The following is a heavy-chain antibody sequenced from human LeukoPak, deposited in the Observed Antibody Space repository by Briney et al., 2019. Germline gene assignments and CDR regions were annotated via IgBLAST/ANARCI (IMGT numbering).Heavy chain of an antibody. V-gene: IGHV1-69*13. CDR1: GGTFSSYA. J-gene: IGHJ6*02. Sequence: SVTVSCKASGGTFSSYAISWVRQAPGQGLEWMGGIIPIFGTANYAQKFQGRVTITADESTSTAYMELSSLRSEDTAVYYCARYYDSSGYPEMGYYGMDVWGQGTTVTVSS. CDR2: IIPIFGTA. D-gene: IGHD3-22*01. CDR3: ARYYDSSGYPEMGYYGMDV.